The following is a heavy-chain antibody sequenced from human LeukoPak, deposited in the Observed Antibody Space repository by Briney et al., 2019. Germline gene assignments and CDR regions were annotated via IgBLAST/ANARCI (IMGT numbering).Heavy chain of an antibody. CDR1: GFTFSSYW. CDR3: AREEDCSGGSCYEPSLGY. D-gene: IGHD2-15*01. J-gene: IGHJ4*02. Sequence: QSGGSLRLSCAACGFTFSSYWMHWVRQAPGKGVGGVSRINSDGSSTMYADSVKGRFTISRDKEKNTVYMKMKRQRGEDRAVYYCAREEDCSGGSCYEPSLGYWGQGTLVTVSS. V-gene: IGHV3-74*03. CDR2: INSDGSST.